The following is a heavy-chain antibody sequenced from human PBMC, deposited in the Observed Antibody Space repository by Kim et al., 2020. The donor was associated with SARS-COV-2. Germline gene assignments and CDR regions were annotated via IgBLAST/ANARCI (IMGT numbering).Heavy chain of an antibody. Sequence: GGSLRLSCAASGFTFRSNWMHWVRQAPGKGPVWVSRINSDGSTTTYADSVKGRFTISRDNAENTLYLQLHSLRVEDTAVYHCAAVTGTVNWGRGALVIVS. CDR2: INSDGSTT. V-gene: IGHV3-74*01. J-gene: IGHJ4*02. CDR1: GFTFRSNW. CDR3: AAVTGTVN. D-gene: IGHD6-19*01.